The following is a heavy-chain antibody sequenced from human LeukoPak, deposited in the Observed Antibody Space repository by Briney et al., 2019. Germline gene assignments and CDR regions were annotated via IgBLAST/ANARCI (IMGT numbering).Heavy chain of an antibody. J-gene: IGHJ4*02. D-gene: IGHD6-19*01. Sequence: SETLSLTSTVSGVSISSYYWTWIRQPAGKGLEWIGRIYISGSTNYNPSLKSRVTMSVDTSKNQFSLKLSSVTAADTAVFYCARDSSGWSYFDYWGQGTLVTVSS. CDR2: IYISGST. V-gene: IGHV4-4*07. CDR1: GVSISSYY. CDR3: ARDSSGWSYFDY.